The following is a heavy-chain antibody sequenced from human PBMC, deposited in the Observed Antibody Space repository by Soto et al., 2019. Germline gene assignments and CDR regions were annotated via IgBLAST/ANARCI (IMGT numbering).Heavy chain of an antibody. J-gene: IGHJ4*02. V-gene: IGHV1-69*01. D-gene: IGHD6-13*01. CDR1: GGTFSSYA. CDR2: IIPIFGTA. Sequence: QVQLVQSGAEVKKPGSSVKVSCKASGGTFSSYAISWVRQAPGQGLEWMGWIIPIFGTANYAQKFQGRVTITADESTSTAYMELSSLRSEDTAVYYCASRLSGYSSSWYEGPFDYWFEGTLVTVSS. CDR3: ASRLSGYSSSWYEGPFDY.